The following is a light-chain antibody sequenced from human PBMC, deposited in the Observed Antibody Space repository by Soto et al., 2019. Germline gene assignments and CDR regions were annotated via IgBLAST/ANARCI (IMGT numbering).Light chain of an antibody. CDR2: XFS. J-gene: IGKJ1*01. Sequence: IQLTQSPSTLSESVGDRVTITCRASQSLXRRVAWYQQKPGKAPKFLIYXFSRLDSVVPSRFSGSGCGTEITITISSLQADDVATYCCQQYNNLWTFGQGTKVDIK. V-gene: IGKV1-5*01. CDR3: QQYNNLWT. CDR1: QSLXRR.